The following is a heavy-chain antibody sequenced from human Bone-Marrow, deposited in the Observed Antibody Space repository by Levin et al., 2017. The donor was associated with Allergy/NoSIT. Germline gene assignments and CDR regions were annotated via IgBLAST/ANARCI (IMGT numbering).Heavy chain of an antibody. CDR3: ARVSVSGNKTADH. J-gene: IGHJ4*02. D-gene: IGHD2/OR15-2a*01. Sequence: ASVKVSCKASGGTFTSYAISWVRQAPGQGPEWMGGIIPIFGTTNYAQKFQGRVTIAADESTSTAYMDLSSLRSEDTAVYYCARVSVSGNKTADHWRQGTRVTVSS. CDR2: IIPIFGTT. V-gene: IGHV1-69*13. CDR1: GGTFTSYA.